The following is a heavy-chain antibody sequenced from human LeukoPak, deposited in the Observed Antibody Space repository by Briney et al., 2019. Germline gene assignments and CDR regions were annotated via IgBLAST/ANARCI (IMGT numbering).Heavy chain of an antibody. Sequence: GGSLRLSCAASGFTFSSYAMSWVRQAPGKGLEWVSYISSSSSTIYYADSVKGRFAISRDNAKNSLYLQMNSLRAEDTAVYYCARDRPPTVDWNYPFDYWGQGTLVTVSS. CDR1: GFTFSSYA. CDR3: ARDRPPTVDWNYPFDY. J-gene: IGHJ4*02. D-gene: IGHD1-7*01. CDR2: ISSSSSTI. V-gene: IGHV3-48*04.